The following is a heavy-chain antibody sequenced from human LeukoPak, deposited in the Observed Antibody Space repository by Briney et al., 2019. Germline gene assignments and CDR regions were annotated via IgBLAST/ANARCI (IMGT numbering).Heavy chain of an antibody. CDR2: IYYTGNS. V-gene: IGHV4-39*01. J-gene: IGHJ6*03. CDR3: ERQSPYYYYMDV. CDR1: SDSIRSSSYY. Sequence: SETLSLNCTVSSDSIRSSSYYWGWIRQPPGKELEWIGYIYYTGNSYNNPSLKSRVTISIDTSKNQFSLMLTSVTAADTAVYYCERQSPYYYYMDVWGKGTSVTVSS.